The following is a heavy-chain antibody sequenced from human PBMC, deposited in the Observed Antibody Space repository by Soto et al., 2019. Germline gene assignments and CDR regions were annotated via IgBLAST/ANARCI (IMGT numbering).Heavy chain of an antibody. D-gene: IGHD6-13*01. J-gene: IGHJ5*02. CDR3: ARDNSSSWYGQTNWFDP. Sequence: QVQLVESGGGVVQPGRSLRLSCAASGFTFSSYGMHWVRQAPGKGLEWVAVIWYDGSNKYYADSVKGRFTISRDNSKNTLYLQMNSLSAADTAVYYCARDNSSSWYGQTNWFDPWGQGTLVTVSS. CDR2: IWYDGSNK. V-gene: IGHV3-33*01. CDR1: GFTFSSYG.